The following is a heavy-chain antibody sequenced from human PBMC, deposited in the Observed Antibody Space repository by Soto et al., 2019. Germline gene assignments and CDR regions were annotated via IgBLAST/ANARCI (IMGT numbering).Heavy chain of an antibody. CDR1: GYTFTSYY. Sequence: ASVKVSCKASGYTFTSYYMHWVRQAPGQGLEWMGIINPSGGSTSYAQKFQGRVTMTRDTSTSTVYMELSSLRSEDTAVYYCARDQGSSNWSYYYYHYGMDVWGQGTTVTVSS. CDR3: ARDQGSSNWSYYYYHYGMDV. CDR2: INPSGGST. J-gene: IGHJ6*02. V-gene: IGHV1-46*01. D-gene: IGHD6-13*01.